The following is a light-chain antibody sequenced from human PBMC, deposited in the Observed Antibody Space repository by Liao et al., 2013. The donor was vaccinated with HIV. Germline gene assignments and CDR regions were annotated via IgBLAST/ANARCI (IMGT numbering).Light chain of an antibody. CDR2: YDN. CDR1: DIGIKS. Sequence: SYVLTQPPSVSVAPGKTARITCGGDDIGIKSVHWYQQKPGQAPVLVISYDNDRPSGIPERFSGSNSGNTATLTISRVEAGDEADYYCQVWHNSHDLVFGGGTKLTVL. J-gene: IGLJ3*02. CDR3: QVWHNSHDLV. V-gene: IGLV3-21*01.